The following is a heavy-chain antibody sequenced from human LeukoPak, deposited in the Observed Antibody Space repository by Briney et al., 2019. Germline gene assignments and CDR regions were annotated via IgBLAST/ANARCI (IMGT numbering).Heavy chain of an antibody. CDR1: GFSFNNYG. CDR3: ARGQYCSGTNCYIPYHFYFYMDV. J-gene: IGHJ6*03. Sequence: PGGSLRLSCAASGFSFNNYGLNRVRQAPGKGLQWISYISSTSSTIKYADSVKGRFTISRDQAKNSLYLQMNSLRAEDTAVYYCARGQYCSGTNCYIPYHFYFYMDVWGKGTTVTVSS. D-gene: IGHD2-2*02. V-gene: IGHV3-48*01. CDR2: ISSTSSTI.